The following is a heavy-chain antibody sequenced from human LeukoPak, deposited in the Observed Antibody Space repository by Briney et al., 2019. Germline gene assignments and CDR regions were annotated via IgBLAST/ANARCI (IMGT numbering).Heavy chain of an antibody. D-gene: IGHD3-3*01. CDR2: IYWNDDK. Sequence: SGPTLVNPTQTLTLTCTFSGFSLSTSGVGVGWIRQPPGKALEWLALIYWNDDKRYSPSLKSRLTITKDTSKNQVVLTMTNMDPVDTVTYYCAHGNNYGFWSPAQEAFDIWGQGTMVTVSS. V-gene: IGHV2-5*01. CDR1: GFSLSTSGVG. CDR3: AHGNNYGFWSPAQEAFDI. J-gene: IGHJ3*02.